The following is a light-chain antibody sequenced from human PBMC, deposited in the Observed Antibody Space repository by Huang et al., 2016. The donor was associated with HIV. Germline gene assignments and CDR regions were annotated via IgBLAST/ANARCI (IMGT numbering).Light chain of an antibody. Sequence: AIQLTQSPSSLSASLGDRIVITCRASQDIGMSLAWYQQRPGQVPKLIIFGGSSLQTGVPSLFSGDGSGMLFTLTITGLQSEDFATYYCQQLHSYPATFGGGSEVEI. CDR2: GGS. CDR3: QQLHSYPAT. J-gene: IGKJ4*02. CDR1: QDIGMS. V-gene: IGKV1-6*02.